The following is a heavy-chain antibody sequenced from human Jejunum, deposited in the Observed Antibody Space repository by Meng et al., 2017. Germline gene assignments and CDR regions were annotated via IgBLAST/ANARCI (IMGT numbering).Heavy chain of an antibody. CDR3: IVSVADTRNAFHI. V-gene: IGHV3-74*01. J-gene: IGHJ3*02. CDR1: GFTFSHYW. CDR2: INTDGSAT. D-gene: IGHD6-19*01. Sequence: GESLKISCAASGFTFSHYWMHWVHQAPGKGLAWVSRINTDGSATTYAQSVKGRFTTSRDNAKNTLYLQMNSLRAEDTAVYYCIVSVADTRNAFHIWGQGTMVTVSS.